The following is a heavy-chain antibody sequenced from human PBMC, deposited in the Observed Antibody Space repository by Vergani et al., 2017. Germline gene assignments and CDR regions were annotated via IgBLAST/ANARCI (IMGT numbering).Heavy chain of an antibody. D-gene: IGHD2-21*02. CDR3: SRDAVTIWEHIVVVTVPPVYYYYYYGMDV. CDR2: IRSKAYGGTT. V-gene: IGHV3-49*03. Sequence: EVQLVESGGGLVQPGRSLRLSCTASGFTFGEYAMSWFRQAPGKGLEWVGFIRSKAYGGTTEYAASVKGRFTISRDDSKSIAYLQMNSLKTEDTAVYYCSRDAVTIWEHIVVVTVPPVYYYYYYGMDVWGQGTTVTVSS. J-gene: IGHJ6*02. CDR1: GFTFGEYA.